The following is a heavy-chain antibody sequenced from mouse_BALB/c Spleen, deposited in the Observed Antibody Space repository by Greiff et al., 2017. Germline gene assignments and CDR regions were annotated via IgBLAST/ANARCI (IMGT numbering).Heavy chain of an antibody. J-gene: IGHJ3*01. CDR3: ARDHYDYDGFAY. V-gene: IGHV1-82*01. Sequence: VQLQQSGPELVKPGASVKISCKASGYAFSSSWMNWVKQRPGQGLEWIGRIYPGDGDTNYNGKFKGKATLTADKSSSTAYMQLSSLTSVDSAVYFCARDHYDYDGFAYWGQGTLVTVSA. CDR2: IYPGDGDT. CDR1: GYAFSSSW. D-gene: IGHD2-4*01.